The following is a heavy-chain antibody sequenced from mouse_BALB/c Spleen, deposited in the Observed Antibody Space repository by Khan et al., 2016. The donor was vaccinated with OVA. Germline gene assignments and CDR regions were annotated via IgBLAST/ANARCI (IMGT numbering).Heavy chain of an antibody. CDR3: AKRGYGNAMDY. Sequence: EVKLEVSGPGLVKPSQSLSLTCTVTGYSITSDYAWNWIRQFPVNKLEWMGYISYSGSTSYNPSLKSRISITRDTSKNQVFLQLNSVTTEDTATYDCAKRGYGNAMDYWGQGTSATVSS. V-gene: IGHV3-2*02. CDR2: ISYSGST. D-gene: IGHD2-10*02. J-gene: IGHJ4*01. CDR1: GYSITSDYA.